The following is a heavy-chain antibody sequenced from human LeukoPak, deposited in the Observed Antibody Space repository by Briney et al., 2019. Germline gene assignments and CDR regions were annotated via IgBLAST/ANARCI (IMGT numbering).Heavy chain of an antibody. D-gene: IGHD6-19*01. CDR3: ARERIAVAADVGWFDP. J-gene: IGHJ5*02. CDR2: INPSGGST. V-gene: IGHV1-46*01. Sequence: GASVKVSCKASGYSFTNFYMHWVRQAPGQGLEWVGIINPSGGSTTYAQKFQGRVTITADESTSTAYMELSSLRSEDTAVYYCARERIAVAADVGWFDPWGQGTLVTVSS. CDR1: GYSFTNFY.